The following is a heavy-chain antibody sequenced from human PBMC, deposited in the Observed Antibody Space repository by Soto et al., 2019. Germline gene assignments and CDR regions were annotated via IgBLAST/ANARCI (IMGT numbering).Heavy chain of an antibody. V-gene: IGHV3-15*01. CDR2: IKSKTDGGTT. CDR3: TTDPLHIVVVVAATRGRRGGVGY. J-gene: IGHJ4*02. Sequence: GGSLRLSCAASGFTFSNAWMSWVRQAPGKGLEWVGRIKSKTDGGTTDYAAPVKGRFTISRDDSKNTLYLQMNSLKTEETAVYYCTTDPLHIVVVVAATRGRRGGVGYWGQGTLVTVSS. CDR1: GFTFSNAW. D-gene: IGHD2-15*01.